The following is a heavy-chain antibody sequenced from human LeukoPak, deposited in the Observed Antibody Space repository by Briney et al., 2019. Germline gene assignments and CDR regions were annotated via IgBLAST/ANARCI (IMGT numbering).Heavy chain of an antibody. Sequence: GGSLRLPCAASGFTFSSYGMSWVRQAPGKGLEWVSAISGSGGSTYYADSVKGRFTISRDNSKNTLYLQMNSLRAEDTAVYYCAKSANILTGYYLHFDYWGQGTLVTVSS. CDR2: ISGSGGST. CDR3: AKSANILTGYYLHFDY. D-gene: IGHD3-9*01. V-gene: IGHV3-23*01. J-gene: IGHJ4*02. CDR1: GFTFSSYG.